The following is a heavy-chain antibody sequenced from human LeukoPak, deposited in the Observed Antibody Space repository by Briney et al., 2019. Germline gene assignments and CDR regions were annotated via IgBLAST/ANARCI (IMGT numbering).Heavy chain of an antibody. CDR1: GFTFNTYY. Sequence: GGSLRLSCAASGFTFNTYYMTWVRQAPGKGLEWVAGIKQDGSENYYMDSVKGRFTISRDNSRNSLYLQMNSLRAEDTAVYFCARERYCTSATCYVGVPFDSWGQGTLVTVSS. J-gene: IGHJ4*02. CDR3: ARERYCTSATCYVGVPFDS. V-gene: IGHV3-7*01. CDR2: IKQDGSEN. D-gene: IGHD2-2*01.